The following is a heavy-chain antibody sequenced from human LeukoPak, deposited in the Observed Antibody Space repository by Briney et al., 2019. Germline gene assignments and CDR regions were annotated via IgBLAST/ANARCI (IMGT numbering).Heavy chain of an antibody. Sequence: GGSLKLSCAASVFTFSSYGMHWVRQAPGKGLEGVAFIRYDGSNKYYADSVKGRFTISRDNSKNTLYLQMNRLRAEDTAVYYCAKSTMVRGVIRNYYYYVDVWGKGTTVTISS. V-gene: IGHV3-30*02. CDR3: AKSTMVRGVIRNYYYYVDV. CDR1: VFTFSSYG. D-gene: IGHD3-10*01. J-gene: IGHJ6*03. CDR2: IRYDGSNK.